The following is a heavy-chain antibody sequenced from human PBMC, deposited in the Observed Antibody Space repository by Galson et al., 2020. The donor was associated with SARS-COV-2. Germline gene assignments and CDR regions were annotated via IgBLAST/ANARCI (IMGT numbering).Heavy chain of an antibody. J-gene: IGHJ4*02. CDR2: ISSDGTNK. Sequence: GGSLRLSCVASGFTFYNYGIHWVRQAPGKGLEWVAFISSDGTNKDYADSVKGRFTISRDNSRDTLSLQMNSLRTEDTAVYYCAKDRGTLARGVLGYFDYWGQGTLVTVSS. CDR3: AKDRGTLARGVLGYFDY. CDR1: GFTFYNYG. V-gene: IGHV3-30*18. D-gene: IGHD3-10*01.